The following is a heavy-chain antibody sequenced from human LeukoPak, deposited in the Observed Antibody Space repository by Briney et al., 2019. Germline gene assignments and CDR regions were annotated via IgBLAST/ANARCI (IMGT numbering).Heavy chain of an antibody. Sequence: ASVKVSCKASGYTFTGYYMHWVRQAPGQGLEWMGWINPNSGGTNYAQKFQGRVTMTRDTSISTAYMELSRLRSDDTAVYYCARDYYDSSGYYSLDYWGQGTLVTVSS. CDR2: INPNSGGT. J-gene: IGHJ4*02. CDR1: GYTFTGYY. D-gene: IGHD3-22*01. CDR3: ARDYYDSSGYYSLDY. V-gene: IGHV1-2*02.